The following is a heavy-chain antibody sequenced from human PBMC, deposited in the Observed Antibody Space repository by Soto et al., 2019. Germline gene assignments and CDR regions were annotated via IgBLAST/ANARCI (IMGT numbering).Heavy chain of an antibody. Sequence: EVQLVESGGGLVQPGGPRRLSCAASGLSFNIYWMHWAPQVPGKGLVWLARINSDGSHTIYVDSVKGRFTISRDNAKNTVFLQMDSLRDEDTGVYYCAGGMAGLDVWGQGTTVTVSS. CDR3: AGGMAGLDV. CDR2: INSDGSHT. CDR1: GLSFNIYW. J-gene: IGHJ6*02. V-gene: IGHV3-74*01.